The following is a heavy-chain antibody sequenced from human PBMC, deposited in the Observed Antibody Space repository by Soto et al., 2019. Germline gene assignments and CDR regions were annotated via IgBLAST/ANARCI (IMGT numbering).Heavy chain of an antibody. J-gene: IGHJ4*02. Sequence: WASVKVSCKASGYAFTDYYMHWVRQAPGQGLEWMGKINPSGGSTTYLEKFQGRVTMTTDTSASTVYMDLSSLRPEDTAVYYCARGSSLALEYWGQGTLVTVS. CDR1: GYAFTDYY. CDR3: ARGSSLALEY. V-gene: IGHV1-46*01. CDR2: INPSGGST.